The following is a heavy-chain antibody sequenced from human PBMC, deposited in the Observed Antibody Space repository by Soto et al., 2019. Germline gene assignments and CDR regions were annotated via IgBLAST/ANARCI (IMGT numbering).Heavy chain of an antibody. CDR1: GDSINTNNW. J-gene: IGHJ4*02. V-gene: IGHV4-4*02. Sequence: QVHLQESGPGLVKPSGTLSLTCAVSGDSINTNNWWSWVRQPPGKGLEWIGEVYHSGSTNYNPSLNSRVAISIVQSKNQFSLTVTAVTAADTAVYYCAFPATNDFDYWGQGILVTVSS. D-gene: IGHD4-4*01. CDR2: VYHSGST. CDR3: AFPATNDFDY.